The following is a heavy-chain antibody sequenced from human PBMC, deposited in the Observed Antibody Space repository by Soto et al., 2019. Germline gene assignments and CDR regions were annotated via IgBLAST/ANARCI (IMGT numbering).Heavy chain of an antibody. V-gene: IGHV1-46*01. D-gene: IGHD2-2*01. J-gene: IGHJ5*02. CDR2: INPSGGST. Sequence: GASVKVSCKASGYTFTSYYMHWVRQAPGQGLEWMGIINPSGGSTSYAQKFQGRVTMTRDTSTSTVYMELSSLRSEDTAVYYCVRDSRYCSSTSCPPAKRWFDPWGQGTLVTVSS. CDR1: GYTFTSYY. CDR3: VRDSRYCSSTSCPPAKRWFDP.